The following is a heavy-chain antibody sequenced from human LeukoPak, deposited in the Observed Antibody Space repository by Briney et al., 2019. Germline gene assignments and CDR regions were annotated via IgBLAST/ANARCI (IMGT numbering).Heavy chain of an antibody. Sequence: GGSLRLSCAASGFTFSSYWMSWVRQAPGKGLEWVANIKQDGSEKFYVDSVKGRFTNSRDNAKSSLYLQMNSLRAEDTAVYYCARVRAAATDYWGQGTLVTVSS. CDR1: GFTFSSYW. CDR2: IKQDGSEK. D-gene: IGHD2-15*01. V-gene: IGHV3-7*01. J-gene: IGHJ4*02. CDR3: ARVRAAATDY.